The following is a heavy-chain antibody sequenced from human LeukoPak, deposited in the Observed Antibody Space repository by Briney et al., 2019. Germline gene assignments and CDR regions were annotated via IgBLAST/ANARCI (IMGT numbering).Heavy chain of an antibody. CDR3: ASIVVVPAATDY. J-gene: IGHJ4*02. CDR1: GGSISSYY. Sequence: SETLSLTCTVSGGSISSYYWSWIRQPPGKGLEWIGYIYYSGSTNYNPSLKSRVTISVDTSKNQFSLKLSSVTAADTAVYYCASIVVVPAATDYWGQGTLVTVSS. D-gene: IGHD2-2*01. V-gene: IGHV4-59*12. CDR2: IYYSGST.